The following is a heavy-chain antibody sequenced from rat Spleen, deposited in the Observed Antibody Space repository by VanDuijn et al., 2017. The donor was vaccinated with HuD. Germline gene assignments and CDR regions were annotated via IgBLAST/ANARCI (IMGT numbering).Heavy chain of an antibody. CDR1: GFTFSDYN. CDR3: VRSEFYYDGSYYYYFDY. CDR2: ISPSGGRS. J-gene: IGHJ2*01. V-gene: IGHV5S23*01. D-gene: IGHD1-12*02. Sequence: EVQLVVSGGGLVQPGRSLKLSCAASGFTFSDYNMAWVRQAPTKGLEWVASISPSGGRSNYRDSVKGRFTVSRDDAKSTLYLQMNSLRSEDTATYYCVRSEFYYDGSYYYYFDYWGQGVMVTVSS.